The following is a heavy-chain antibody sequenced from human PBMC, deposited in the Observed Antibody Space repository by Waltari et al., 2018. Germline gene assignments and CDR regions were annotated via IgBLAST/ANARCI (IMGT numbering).Heavy chain of an antibody. CDR1: GFTFSVFS. D-gene: IGHD6-19*01. CDR2: FSRDGVTT. Sequence: EVQMVESGGGLVQPGGSLRLSCAASGFTFSVFSMHWFRQAPGKGLEYVSAFSRDGVTTYYADSVKGRFTISRDNSKNTLYLQMGSLRADDTAVYYCARIDGSGWYGSWGQGTLVTVSS. J-gene: IGHJ4*02. CDR3: ARIDGSGWYGS. V-gene: IGHV3-64*07.